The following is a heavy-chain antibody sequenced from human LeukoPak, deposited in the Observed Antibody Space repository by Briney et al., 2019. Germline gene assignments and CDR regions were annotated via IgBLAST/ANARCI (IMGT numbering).Heavy chain of an antibody. CDR3: ARAAYSSGDAFDI. J-gene: IGHJ3*02. CDR1: GFTFSSYG. V-gene: IGHV3-30*03. CDR2: ISYDGSNK. D-gene: IGHD6-19*01. Sequence: GRSLRLSCAASGFTFSSYGMHWVRQAPGKGLEWVAVISYDGSNKYYADSVKGRFTISRDNSKNTLYLQMNSLRAEDTAVYYCARAAYSSGDAFDIWGQGTMVTVSS.